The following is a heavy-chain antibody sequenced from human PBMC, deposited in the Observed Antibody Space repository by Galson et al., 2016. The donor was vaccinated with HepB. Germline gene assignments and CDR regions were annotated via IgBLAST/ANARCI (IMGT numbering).Heavy chain of an antibody. J-gene: IGHJ4*02. D-gene: IGHD3-22*01. CDR3: ARDYYHSSGRQSLDC. CDR2: IYWNDDK. CDR1: GFSLSSIGES. Sequence: PALVKPTQTLTLTCTFSGFSLSSIGESVAWIRQPPGKALECLALIYWNDDKRYSTSLKTRLTISKDTSKNQVVLTMTNMDPVDTATYYCARDYYHSSGRQSLDCWGQGTLVTVSS. V-gene: IGHV2-5*01.